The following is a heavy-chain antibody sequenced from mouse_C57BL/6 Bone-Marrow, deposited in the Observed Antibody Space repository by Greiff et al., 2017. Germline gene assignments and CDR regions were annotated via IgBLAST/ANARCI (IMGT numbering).Heavy chain of an antibody. V-gene: IGHV1-64*01. Sequence: QVQLQQPGAELVKPGASVKLSCKASGYTFTSYWMHWVKQRPGQGLEWIGMIHPDSGGTNYNEKFKSKATLTVDKSSSTAYMHLSSLTSEDSAVYYGARLQRRYYFDYWGQGTTLTVSS. CDR2: IHPDSGGT. J-gene: IGHJ2*01. D-gene: IGHD1-2*01. CDR3: ARLQRRYYFDY. CDR1: GYTFTSYW.